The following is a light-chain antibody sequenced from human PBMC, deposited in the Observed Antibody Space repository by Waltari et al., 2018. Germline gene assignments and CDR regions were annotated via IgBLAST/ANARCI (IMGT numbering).Light chain of an antibody. Sequence: QSALTQPASVSGSPGQSITISCTGTSSDVGGYNYVSWYQQHPGKAPKLMIYDVSNRRSGVSNRVSGSKSGNTASLTISGLQAEDEADYYCSSYTSSSTLLFGGGTKLTVL. CDR2: DVS. CDR1: SSDVGGYNY. CDR3: SSYTSSSTLL. J-gene: IGLJ2*01. V-gene: IGLV2-14*03.